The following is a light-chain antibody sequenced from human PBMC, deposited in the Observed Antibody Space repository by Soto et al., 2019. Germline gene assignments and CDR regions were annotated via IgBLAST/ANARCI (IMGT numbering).Light chain of an antibody. CDR2: GAS. CDR1: QSVSSY. J-gene: IGKJ1*01. CDR3: QQYGTSGT. Sequence: EILLTQSPATLSLSPGERDTLSCRASQSVSSYLAWYQQKPGQAPRLLIYGASNRATGTPDRFSGSGSGTDFTLTISRLEPEDFAVYYCQQYGTSGTFGQGTKVDIK. V-gene: IGKV3-20*01.